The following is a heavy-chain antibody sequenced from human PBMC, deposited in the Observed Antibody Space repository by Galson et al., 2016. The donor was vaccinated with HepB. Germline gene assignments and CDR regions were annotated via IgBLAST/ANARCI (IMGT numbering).Heavy chain of an antibody. CDR3: ARDALGTWDLTT. CDR2: ISGGGETT. D-gene: IGHD1-26*01. J-gene: IGHJ1*01. V-gene: IGHV3-11*04. Sequence: APGKGLEWVAYISGGGETTYHADSVRGRFTISRDNARDSVFLQMTSLRVEDTARYYCARDALGTWDLTTWGQGTLVSVSS.